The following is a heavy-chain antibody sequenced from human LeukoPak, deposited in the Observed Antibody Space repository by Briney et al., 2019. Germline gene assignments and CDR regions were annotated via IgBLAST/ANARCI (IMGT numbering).Heavy chain of an antibody. CDR3: TTDTLPNRDDTFAT. Sequence: GGSLSLSCAVSGFTFNKAWMSWVRQAPGKGLEWVGRIKTKRDGATIDYAAPVKGRFTISRDDSKDMLFLQMDILKTEDTAIYYCTTDTLPNRDDTFATWGQGTMVTVSS. V-gene: IGHV3-15*05. J-gene: IGHJ3*02. D-gene: IGHD1-14*01. CDR1: GFTFNKAW. CDR2: IKTKRDGATI.